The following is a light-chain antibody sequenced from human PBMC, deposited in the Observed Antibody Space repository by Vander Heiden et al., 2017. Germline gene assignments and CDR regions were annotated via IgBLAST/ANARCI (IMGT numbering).Light chain of an antibody. CDR3: ATWDDSLNGYV. V-gene: IGLV1-44*01. CDR1: SSNIGSYT. J-gene: IGLJ1*01. Sequence: QSVLTQPPSASGTPGQRVTISCSGSSSNIGSYTVSWYQQLPGAAPKLLIYSNNQRPSGVPDRFSGSKSGTSASLAISGLQSDDEADYYCATWDDSLNGYVFATGTKVTVL. CDR2: SNN.